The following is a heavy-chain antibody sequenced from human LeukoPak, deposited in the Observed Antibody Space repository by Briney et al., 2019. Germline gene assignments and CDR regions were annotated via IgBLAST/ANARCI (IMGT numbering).Heavy chain of an antibody. CDR2: ISYDGSNK. V-gene: IGHV3-30*04. Sequence: AGGSLRLSCAASGFTFSSYAMHWVRQAPGKGLEWVAVISYDGSNKYYADSVKGRFTISRDNSKNTLYLQMNSLRAEDTAVYYCARESSGSGSYFDYWGQGTLVTVSS. CDR1: GFTFSSYA. D-gene: IGHD3-10*01. CDR3: ARESSGSGSYFDY. J-gene: IGHJ4*02.